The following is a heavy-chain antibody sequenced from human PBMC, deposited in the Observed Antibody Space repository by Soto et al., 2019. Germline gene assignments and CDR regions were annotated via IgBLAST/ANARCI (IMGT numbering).Heavy chain of an antibody. CDR1: GFAFSSYT. CDR2: IRGNGDSP. V-gene: IGHV3-64D*06. CDR3: VKSRGGNNFDFFD. D-gene: IGHD5-12*01. Sequence: GSLRLSCSASGFAFSSYTMHWVRQAPGKGLDYVSGIRGNGDSPFYADSVKGRFTISRDNSKNALYLLMSSLSADDTAVYYCVKSRGGNNFDFFDWGQGALVTVSS. J-gene: IGHJ4*02.